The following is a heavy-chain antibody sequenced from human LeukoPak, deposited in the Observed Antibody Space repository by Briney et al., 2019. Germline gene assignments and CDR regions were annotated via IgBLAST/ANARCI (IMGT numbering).Heavy chain of an antibody. CDR3: ARGRSGGDWFDS. D-gene: IGHD3-10*01. CDR1: GGSISTYY. J-gene: IGHJ5*01. Sequence: PSETLSLTCTVFGGSISTYYWTWIRQPPGKGLEWIGYNHYTGSTNHNPSLRSRVTMSVDTSKNQFSLKLSSVTAADTAVYYCARGRSGGDWFDSWGQGTLVTVSS. CDR2: NHYTGST. V-gene: IGHV4-59*01.